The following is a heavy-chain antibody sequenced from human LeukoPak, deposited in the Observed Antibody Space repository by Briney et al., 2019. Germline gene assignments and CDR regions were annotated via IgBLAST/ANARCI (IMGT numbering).Heavy chain of an antibody. J-gene: IGHJ4*02. Sequence: GGSLRLSCVASGITFSNYAVNWVRQAPGKGLEWVGRIKPKTDGETTEYAAPVKDRFSISRDDSKSMMYLQMNSLKTEDTAVYYCITPLPYSAQGGQGTLVTVSS. V-gene: IGHV3-15*07. D-gene: IGHD2-21*01. CDR1: GITFSNYA. CDR3: ITPLPYSAQ. CDR2: IKPKTDGETT.